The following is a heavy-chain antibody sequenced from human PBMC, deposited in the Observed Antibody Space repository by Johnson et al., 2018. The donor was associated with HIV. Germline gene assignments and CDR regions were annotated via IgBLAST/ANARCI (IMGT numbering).Heavy chain of an antibody. CDR3: AKDMGRYSGSYGNYDAFDI. CDR2: ISWDGGST. D-gene: IGHD1-26*01. V-gene: IGHV3-43*01. Sequence: VQLVESGGGLVQPGRSLRLSCAASGFTFDDYTMHWVRQAPGKGLEWVSLISWDGGSTYYADSVKGRFTISRDNSKNSLYLQMNSLRTEDTALYYCAKDMGRYSGSYGNYDAFDIWGQGTMVTVSS. J-gene: IGHJ3*02. CDR1: GFTFDDYT.